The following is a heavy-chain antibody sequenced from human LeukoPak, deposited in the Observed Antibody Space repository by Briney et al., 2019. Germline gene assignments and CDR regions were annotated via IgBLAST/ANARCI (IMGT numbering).Heavy chain of an antibody. CDR3: AREKIVGNRSAFDI. D-gene: IGHD1-26*01. Sequence: GGSLSLSCAASGFTFSSSWMSWVRQAPGKGLEWMANIKYDGSENYFMVSVKGRFTISRDNAKNSLYLQMNSQRAEDTAVYYCAREKIVGNRSAFDIWGQGTMVTVSS. CDR1: GFTFSSSW. V-gene: IGHV3-7*01. J-gene: IGHJ3*02. CDR2: IKYDGSEN.